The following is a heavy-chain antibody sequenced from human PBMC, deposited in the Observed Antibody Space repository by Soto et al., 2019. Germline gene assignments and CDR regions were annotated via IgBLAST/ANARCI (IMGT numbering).Heavy chain of an antibody. Sequence: QVQLQQWGAGLLKPSETLSLTCAVYGGSFSGYYWSWIRQPPGKGLEWLGEINHSGSTNYNPSLKSRVTISVDTSKNQFSLKLSSVTAADTAVYYCARGQDGDIVATNSLRFDPWGQGTLVTVSS. J-gene: IGHJ5*02. CDR2: INHSGST. CDR1: GGSFSGYY. CDR3: ARGQDGDIVATNSLRFDP. D-gene: IGHD5-12*01. V-gene: IGHV4-34*01.